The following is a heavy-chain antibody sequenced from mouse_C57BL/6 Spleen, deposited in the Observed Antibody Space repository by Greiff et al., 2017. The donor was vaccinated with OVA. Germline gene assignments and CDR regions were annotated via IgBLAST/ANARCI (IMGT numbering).Heavy chain of an antibody. CDR2: IRSKSNNYAT. CDR1: GFSFNTYA. D-gene: IGHD2-1*01. J-gene: IGHJ4*01. CDR3: VRRGKDYAMDY. Sequence: GGGLVQPKGSLNLSCAASGFSFNTYAMNWVRQAPGKGLEWVARIRSKSNNYATYYADSVKDRFTISRDDSESMLYLQMNNLKTEDTAMYYCVRRGKDYAMDYWGQGTSVTVSS. V-gene: IGHV10-1*01.